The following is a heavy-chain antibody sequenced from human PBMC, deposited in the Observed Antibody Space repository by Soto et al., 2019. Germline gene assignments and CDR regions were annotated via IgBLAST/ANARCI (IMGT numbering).Heavy chain of an antibody. D-gene: IGHD3-10*01. Sequence: QATLKESGPVLVKPTETLTLTCTVSGFSLSNARMGVSWIRQPPGKALEWLAHIFSNDEKSYSTSLKSRLTISKDTSKSQVVLTMTNMDPVDTATYYCARIRGITMVRGVIITFDYWGQGTLVTVSS. CDR3: ARIRGITMVRGVIITFDY. CDR1: GFSLSNARMG. CDR2: IFSNDEK. J-gene: IGHJ4*02. V-gene: IGHV2-26*01.